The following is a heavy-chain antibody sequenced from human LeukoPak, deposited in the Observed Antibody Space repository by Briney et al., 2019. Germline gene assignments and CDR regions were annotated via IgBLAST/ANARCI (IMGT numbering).Heavy chain of an antibody. CDR2: IYFSGHT. CDR3: ARGHGYSGHALAY. J-gene: IGHJ4*02. CDR1: GGSINDYY. D-gene: IGHD5-12*01. Sequence: PSETLSLTCTVSGGSINDYYWSWIRQPPGKRLEWIGYIYFSGHTNYSPPLKSRVTMSLDAPRDHFSLQLNSVTAADTAVYYCARGHGYSGHALAYWGQGILVTVSS. V-gene: IGHV4-59*01.